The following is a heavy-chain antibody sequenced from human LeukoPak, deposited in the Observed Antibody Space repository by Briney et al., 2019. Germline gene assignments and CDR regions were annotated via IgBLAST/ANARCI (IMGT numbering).Heavy chain of an antibody. CDR2: IRYDGSNK. D-gene: IGHD3-10*01. J-gene: IGHJ3*02. Sequence: PGGSLRLSCAASGFSFSSYGMHWVRQAPGKGLEWVAFIRYDGSNKYYADSVKGRFTISRDNSKNTLYLQMNSLRAEDTAVYYCARRFGRFSDALDIWGQGTMVTVSS. CDR1: GFSFSSYG. V-gene: IGHV3-30*02. CDR3: ARRFGRFSDALDI.